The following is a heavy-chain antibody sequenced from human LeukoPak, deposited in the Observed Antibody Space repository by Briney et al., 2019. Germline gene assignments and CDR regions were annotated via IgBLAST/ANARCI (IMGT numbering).Heavy chain of an antibody. CDR1: GGTFSSYA. J-gene: IGHJ4*02. Sequence: SVKVSCKASGGTFSSYAISWVRQAPGQGLEWMGRIIPILGIANYAQKFQGRVTITADKSTSTAYMELSSLRSEDTAVYYCARGIAVAGYDYWGQGTLVTVSS. D-gene: IGHD6-19*01. V-gene: IGHV1-69*04. CDR2: IIPILGIA. CDR3: ARGIAVAGYDY.